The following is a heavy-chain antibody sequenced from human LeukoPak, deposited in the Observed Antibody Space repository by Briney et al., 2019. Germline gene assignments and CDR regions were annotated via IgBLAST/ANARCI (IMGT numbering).Heavy chain of an antibody. Sequence: GGSLRLSCAASGFTFSSYAMSWVRQAPGKGLEWVSAISGSGGSTYYADSVKGRFTISRDNSKNTLYLQMNSLRAEDTAVYCCAKGGIYCSSTSCPRPFDYWGQGTLVTVSS. D-gene: IGHD2-2*01. V-gene: IGHV3-23*01. CDR3: AKGGIYCSSTSCPRPFDY. CDR2: ISGSGGST. J-gene: IGHJ4*02. CDR1: GFTFSSYA.